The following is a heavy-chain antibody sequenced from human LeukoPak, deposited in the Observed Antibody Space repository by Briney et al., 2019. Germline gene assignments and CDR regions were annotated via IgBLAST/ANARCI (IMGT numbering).Heavy chain of an antibody. CDR3: ARRVAGESRAFDI. V-gene: IGHV4-59*01. J-gene: IGHJ3*02. Sequence: SETLSLTCTVSGGSISSYYWSWLRQPPGKGLEWIGYIYYSGSTNYNPSLKSRVTIPLDTSKNQFSLKLSSLTAADTAVYYCARRVAGESRAFDIWGQGTMVTVSS. CDR2: IYYSGST. CDR1: GGSISSYY. D-gene: IGHD3-10*01.